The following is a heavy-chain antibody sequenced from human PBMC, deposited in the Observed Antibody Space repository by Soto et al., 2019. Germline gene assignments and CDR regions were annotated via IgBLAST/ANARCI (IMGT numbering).Heavy chain of an antibody. V-gene: IGHV4-39*01. J-gene: IGHJ4*02. CDR1: GGSVTNSSYY. D-gene: IGHD4-17*01. CDR2: FYYRGRS. Sequence: SETLSLTCTVSGGSVTNSSYYWGWIRQSPGKGLEWIGSFYYRGRSYSKSSVKSRVTISVDTSKNRFSLSLNSVTASDTAVYFCVSQRTTVPTQAYFDYWGPGALVTVSS. CDR3: VSQRTTVPTQAYFDY.